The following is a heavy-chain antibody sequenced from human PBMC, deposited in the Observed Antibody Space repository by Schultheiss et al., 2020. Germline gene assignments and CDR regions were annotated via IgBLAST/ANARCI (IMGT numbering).Heavy chain of an antibody. CDR1: GFSFSNFA. Sequence: GGSLRLSCVASGFSFSNFAMSWVHQAPGKGLEWVSTVSGTGQGAYYADSVKGRFTISRDSSKHTLSLQMISLRDEDTAIYYCAKGRLEIIDPTEFDSWGQGTLVTVSS. D-gene: IGHD5-24*01. CDR2: VSGTGQGA. CDR3: AKGRLEIIDPTEFDS. V-gene: IGHV3-23*01. J-gene: IGHJ4*02.